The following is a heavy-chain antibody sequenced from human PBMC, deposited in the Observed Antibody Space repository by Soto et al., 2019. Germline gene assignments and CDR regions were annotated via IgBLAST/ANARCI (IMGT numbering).Heavy chain of an antibody. D-gene: IGHD6-6*01. V-gene: IGHV4-39*01. CDR3: ASSSSLYNWFDP. J-gene: IGHJ5*02. CDR2: IYYSGST. CDR1: GGSISSSSYY. Sequence: SETLSLTCTVSGGSISSSSYYWGWIRQPPGKGLEGIGSIYYSGSTSYNPSLKSRVTISVDTSKNQFSLKLSSVTAADTAVYYCASSSSLYNWFDPWGQGTLVTVSS.